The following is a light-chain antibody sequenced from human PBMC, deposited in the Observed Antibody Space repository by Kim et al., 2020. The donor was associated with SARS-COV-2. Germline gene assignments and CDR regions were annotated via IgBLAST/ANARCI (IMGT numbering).Light chain of an antibody. CDR1: KLGDKY. V-gene: IGLV3-1*01. CDR3: QTWDSSGV. J-gene: IGLJ2*01. CDR2: RDS. Sequence: SVSPGQPASITCSGDKLGDKYTCWYQQKPGQSPVLVIYRDSRRPSGIPERFSGSNSGNTATLTISGTQAMDEADYYCQTWDSSGVFGGGTQLTVL.